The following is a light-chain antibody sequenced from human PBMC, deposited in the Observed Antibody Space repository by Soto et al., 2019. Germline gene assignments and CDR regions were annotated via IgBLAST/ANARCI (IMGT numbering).Light chain of an antibody. CDR3: QQYNSWPLT. V-gene: IGKV3-15*01. Sequence: EIVMTQSPATLSVSPGERATLSCRASQSVGSKLAWYQQKPGQAPRLLIYGASTRATGIRASFSGSGSGTEFTLTISSLQSEDFAVYYCQQYNSWPLTFGGGTKVEIK. J-gene: IGKJ4*01. CDR1: QSVGSK. CDR2: GAS.